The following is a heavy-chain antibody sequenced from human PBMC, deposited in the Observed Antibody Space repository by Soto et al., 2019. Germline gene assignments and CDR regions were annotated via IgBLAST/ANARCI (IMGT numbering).Heavy chain of an antibody. Sequence: GGSLRLSCAAPGFKFSISGMHWVRRAPGKGLEWVATIWVDGSYKYYGDSVKGRFTIARDNSKNALYPQMNSLSVEDTAVYYCAREVFEVVPTPIRAYSHGMDVWGQGTTVTVSS. D-gene: IGHD2-2*02. V-gene: IGHV3-33*01. CDR2: IWVDGSYK. CDR1: GFKFSISG. J-gene: IGHJ6*02. CDR3: AREVFEVVPTPIRAYSHGMDV.